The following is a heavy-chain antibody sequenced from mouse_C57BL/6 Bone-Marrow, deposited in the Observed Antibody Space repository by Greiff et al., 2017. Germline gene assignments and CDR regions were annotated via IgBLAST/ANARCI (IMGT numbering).Heavy chain of an antibody. CDR1: GFTFSSYA. D-gene: IGHD1-1*01. J-gene: IGHJ4*01. V-gene: IGHV5-4*01. Sequence: EVQLQESGGGLVKPGGSLKLSCAASGFTFSSYAMSWVRQTPEKRLEWVATISDGGSYTYYPDNVKGRFTISRDNAKNNLYLQMSHLKSEDTAMXYCARDAVVAEGYAMDYWGQGTSVTVSS. CDR3: ARDAVVAEGYAMDY. CDR2: ISDGGSYT.